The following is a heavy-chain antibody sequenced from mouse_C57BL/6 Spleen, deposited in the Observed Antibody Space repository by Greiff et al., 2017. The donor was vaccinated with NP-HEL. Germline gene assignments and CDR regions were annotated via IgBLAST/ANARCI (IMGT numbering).Heavy chain of an antibody. D-gene: IGHD4-1*01. CDR3: AKNWAYAMDY. J-gene: IGHJ4*01. Sequence: EVMLVESGGGLVKPGGSLKLSCAASGFTFSDYGMHWVRQAPEKGLEWVAYISSGSSTIYYADTVKGRFTISRDNAKNTLFLQMTSLRSEDTAMYYCAKNWAYAMDYWGQGTSVTVSS. V-gene: IGHV5-17*01. CDR2: ISSGSSTI. CDR1: GFTFSDYG.